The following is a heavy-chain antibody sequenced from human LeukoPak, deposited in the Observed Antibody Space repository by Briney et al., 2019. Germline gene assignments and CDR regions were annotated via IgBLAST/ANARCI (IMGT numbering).Heavy chain of an antibody. Sequence: GGTLRLACTASGFTFSNHGMDWVRQAPGKGLEWVSGISPSGDITYYADSVKGRFTISRDNSKNTLYLQINSLRAEDTAVYYCAKDHLPGIVVADRDYWGLGTLVTVSS. V-gene: IGHV3-23*01. D-gene: IGHD6-19*01. CDR2: ISPSGDIT. J-gene: IGHJ4*02. CDR1: GFTFSNHG. CDR3: AKDHLPGIVVADRDY.